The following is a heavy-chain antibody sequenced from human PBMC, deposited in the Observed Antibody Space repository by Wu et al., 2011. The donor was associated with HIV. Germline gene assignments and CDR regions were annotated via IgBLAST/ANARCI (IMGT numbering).Heavy chain of an antibody. Sequence: QVQLVQSGAEVKKPGSSVKVSCKASGGTFSNYATSWVRQAPGEGLEWMGGIIPIFGTAKYAQKFQGRVTITADKSTSTAYMELSSLTSEDTAVYYCARDLGGDEDYWGQGTLVTVSS. CDR2: IIPIFGTA. D-gene: IGHD2-21*01. CDR1: GGTFSNYA. CDR3: ARDLGGDEDY. V-gene: IGHV1-69*06. J-gene: IGHJ4*02.